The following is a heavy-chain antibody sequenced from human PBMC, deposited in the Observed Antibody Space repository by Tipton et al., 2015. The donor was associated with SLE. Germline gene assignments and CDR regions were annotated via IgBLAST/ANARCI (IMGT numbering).Heavy chain of an antibody. CDR1: GSTFSIYA. D-gene: IGHD6-13*01. J-gene: IGHJ4*02. CDR3: ARAGIAAALDY. CDR2: IIPIFGTA. V-gene: IGHV1-69*18. Sequence: QVQLVQSGAEVKKPGASVKVSCKASGSTFSIYAIIWVRQAPGQGLEWMGRIIPIFGTANYAQKFQGRVTITTDESTSTAYMKLSSLRSEDTALYYCARAGIAAALDYWGQETLVTVSS.